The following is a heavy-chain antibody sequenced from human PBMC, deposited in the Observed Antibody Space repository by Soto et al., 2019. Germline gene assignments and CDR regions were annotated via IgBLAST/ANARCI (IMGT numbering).Heavy chain of an antibody. CDR1: GGSISDDTYY. CDR3: ARLQCDSPSCVPLDP. J-gene: IGHJ5*02. CDR2: IYYSGTS. Sequence: QLQLQESGPGLVKPSETLSLTCTVSGGSISDDTYYWGWIRQPPGKGLEWIGSIYYSGTSSYNPSLKCRVTMSRGTSNKQLSLRLSSVTAADTAVYYCARLQCDSPSCVPLDPWGQGTLVIVSS. D-gene: IGHD2-2*01. V-gene: IGHV4-39*01.